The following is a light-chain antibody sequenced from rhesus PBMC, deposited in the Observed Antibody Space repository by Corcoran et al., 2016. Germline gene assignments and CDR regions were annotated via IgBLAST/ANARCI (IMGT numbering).Light chain of an antibody. V-gene: IGKV1-21*01. CDR2: KAF. CDR1: QGIISW. J-gene: IGKJ2*01. CDR3: QQYNSAPYS. Sequence: DIQMTQSPSSLSASVGDRVTITCRASQGIISWLAWYQQQPGKATKLLFYKAFSLKSGAPPRFSGSGSVTDFTPTISSLQTEDFATYYCQQYNSAPYSFGQGTKVEIK.